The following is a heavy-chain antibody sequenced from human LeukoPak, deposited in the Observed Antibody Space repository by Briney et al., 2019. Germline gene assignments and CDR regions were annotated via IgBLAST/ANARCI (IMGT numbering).Heavy chain of an antibody. Sequence: GASVKVSCKASGDSFGTYGITWVRQAPGEGLEWMGGFNPIFGSAQYAQKFQGRVTITMDVSARTVYMELCSLRSEDTTIYYCARDFGSGVFDPWGQGTLVTVSS. CDR1: GDSFGTYG. CDR3: ARDFGSGVFDP. D-gene: IGHD3-10*01. CDR2: FNPIFGSA. J-gene: IGHJ5*02. V-gene: IGHV1-69*05.